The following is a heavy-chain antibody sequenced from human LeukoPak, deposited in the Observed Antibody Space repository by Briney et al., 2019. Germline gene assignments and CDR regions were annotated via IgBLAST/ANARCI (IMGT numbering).Heavy chain of an antibody. D-gene: IGHD1-26*01. CDR3: ARAYSERYGLGYYYMDV. CDR2: ISSSSSTI. V-gene: IGHV3-48*04. Sequence: PGGSLRLSCAASGFTFSSYSMNWVRQAPGKGLEWVSYISSSSSTIYYADSVKGRFTISRDNAKNSLYLQMNSLRVEDTAVYYCARAYSERYGLGYYYMDVWGKGTTVTVSS. J-gene: IGHJ6*03. CDR1: GFTFSSYS.